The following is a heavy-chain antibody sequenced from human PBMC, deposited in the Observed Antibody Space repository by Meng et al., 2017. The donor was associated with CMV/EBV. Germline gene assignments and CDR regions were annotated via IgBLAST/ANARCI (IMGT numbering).Heavy chain of an antibody. Sequence: GESLRLSCAASGFTISSNYMTWVRQAPGKGLEWVSLIYSGGSTYYADSVKGRFTISRDNSKNTLFLQMNSLRAEDTAVYYCARWDIVTTFRKDYYYYGMDVWGQGTTVTVSS. V-gene: IGHV3-53*01. CDR3: ARWDIVTTFRKDYYYYGMDV. J-gene: IGHJ6*02. CDR2: IYSGGST. D-gene: IGHD5-12*01. CDR1: GFTISSNY.